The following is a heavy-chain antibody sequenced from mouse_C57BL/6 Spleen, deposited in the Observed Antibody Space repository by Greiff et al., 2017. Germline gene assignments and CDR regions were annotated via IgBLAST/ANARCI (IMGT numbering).Heavy chain of an antibody. D-gene: IGHD4-1*01. CDR3: ARGWDGGNYFDY. J-gene: IGHJ2*01. CDR1: GFTFSSYA. CDR2: ISDGGSYT. Sequence: EVKVVESGGGLVKPGGSLKLSCAASGFTFSSYAMSWVRQTPEKRLEWVATISDGGSYTYYPDNVKGRFTISRDNAKNNLYLQMSHLKSEDTAMYYCARGWDGGNYFDYWGQGTTLTVSS. V-gene: IGHV5-4*03.